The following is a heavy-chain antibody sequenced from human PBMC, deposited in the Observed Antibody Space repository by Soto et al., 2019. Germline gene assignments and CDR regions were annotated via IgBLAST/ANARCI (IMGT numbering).Heavy chain of an antibody. Sequence: ASVKGAWKASGYTFTGYYMHWVRQAPGQGLEWMGWINPNSGGTNYAQKFQGRVTMTRGKSISTAYMELSRLRSDDTAVYYCARYYDVWSDYTYHPEQFPHPGQLTLVIVAS. CDR1: GYTFTGYY. D-gene: IGHD3-3*01. J-gene: IGHJ1*01. CDR3: ARYYDVWSDYTYHPEQFPH. V-gene: IGHV1-2*02. CDR2: INPNSGGT.